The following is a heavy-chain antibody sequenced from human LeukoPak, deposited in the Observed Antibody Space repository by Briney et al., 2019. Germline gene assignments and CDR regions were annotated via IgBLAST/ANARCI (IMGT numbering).Heavy chain of an antibody. CDR1: GFTFSSYD. CDR3: ARGDSSGYQRNTKLDY. V-gene: IGHV3-13*01. CDR2: IGTAGDT. Sequence: GGSLRLSCAASGFTFSSYDMHWVRQTIGKGLEWVSVIGTAGDTYCPGSVKGRFTISRENAKNSLYLQMNSLRAGDTAVYYCARGDSSGYQRNTKLDYWGQGTLVTVSS. D-gene: IGHD3-22*01. J-gene: IGHJ4*02.